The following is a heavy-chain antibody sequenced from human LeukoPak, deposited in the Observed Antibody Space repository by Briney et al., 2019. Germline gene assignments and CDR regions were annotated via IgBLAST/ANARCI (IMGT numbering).Heavy chain of an antibody. CDR2: FSSSRSTI. CDR3: ARDHPGIAVAGTLGAFDI. D-gene: IGHD6-19*01. Sequence: PGGSLRLSCGASGFTFSSYEMNWVHQAPGKVLEGGSYFSSSRSTIYYADYVKGRFTIYRDNAKISLYLQMNSLRAEDTGVYYCARDHPGIAVAGTLGAFDIWGQGTMVTVSS. CDR1: GFTFSSYE. J-gene: IGHJ3*02. V-gene: IGHV3-48*03.